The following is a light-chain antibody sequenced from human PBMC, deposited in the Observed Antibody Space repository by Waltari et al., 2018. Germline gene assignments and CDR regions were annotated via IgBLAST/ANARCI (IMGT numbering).Light chain of an antibody. J-gene: IGKJ1*01. CDR3: MQGTHKPRT. CDR2: YVS. CDR1: QSLVDSYGKTY. V-gene: IGKV2-30*01. Sequence: VVITQSPLSLPATLRQPASILCRPGQSLVDSYGKTYLNWSHQRPGQSPRRLISYVSNRDSGVPDRVSGSGSGTDFTLKISRVEAEDVRIYYCMQGTHKPRTFGQGTKVEIK.